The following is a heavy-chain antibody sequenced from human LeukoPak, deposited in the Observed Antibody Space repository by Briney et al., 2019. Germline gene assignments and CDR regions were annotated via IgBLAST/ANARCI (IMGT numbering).Heavy chain of an antibody. D-gene: IGHD4-17*01. V-gene: IGHV3-30*18. Sequence: GGSLRLSCAASGFTFSSYGMHWVRQAPGKGLEWVAVISYDGSNKYYADSVKGRFTISRDNSKNTLYLQMNSLRAEDTAVYYCAKDAWGYGDFPGWFDPWGQGTLVTVSS. J-gene: IGHJ5*02. CDR3: AKDAWGYGDFPGWFDP. CDR1: GFTFSSYG. CDR2: ISYDGSNK.